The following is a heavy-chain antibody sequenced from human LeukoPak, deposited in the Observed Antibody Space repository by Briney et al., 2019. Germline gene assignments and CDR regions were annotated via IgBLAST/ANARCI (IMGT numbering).Heavy chain of an antibody. J-gene: IGHJ6*03. D-gene: IGHD5-18*01. CDR2: IYTSGST. CDR1: GGSISSGSYY. V-gene: IGHV4-61*02. Sequence: SETLSLTCTVSGGSISSGSYYWSWIRQPAGKGLEWIGRIYTSGSTNYNPSLKSRVTISVDTSKNQFSLKLSSVTAADTAVYYCARHISRGYRSRAYYMDVWGKGTTVTISS. CDR3: ARHISRGYRSRAYYMDV.